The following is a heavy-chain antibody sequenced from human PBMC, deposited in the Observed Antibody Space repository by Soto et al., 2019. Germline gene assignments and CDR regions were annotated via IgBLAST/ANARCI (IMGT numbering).Heavy chain of an antibody. CDR1: GFTFRSFT. V-gene: IGHV3-21*01. D-gene: IGHD6-13*01. CDR3: TRDASRDSSARGWFDP. J-gene: IGHJ5*02. Sequence: VGSLRLSCAASGFTFRSFTMNWVRQAPGKGLEWVSTTSSNSAYIYYTDALRGRFTISRDNAKNPLHLQMNSLRAEDTAVYYCTRDASRDSSARGWFDPWGPGTLVTVSS. CDR2: TSSNSAYI.